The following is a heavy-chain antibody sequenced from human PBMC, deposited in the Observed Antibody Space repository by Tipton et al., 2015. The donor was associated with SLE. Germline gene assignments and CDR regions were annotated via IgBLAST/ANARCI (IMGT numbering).Heavy chain of an antibody. V-gene: IGHV3-23*01. CDR3: VKEGVYDSSGYSWMGYFDY. CDR2: IGGSGTIT. J-gene: IGHJ4*02. Sequence: GSLRLSCAASGLTFSSDAMSWVRQAPGKGLEWVSVIGGSGTITYYADSVKGRFTISRDNSKNTVYLQMSGLRVEDTAVYYCVKEGVYDSSGYSWMGYFDYWGQGTLVTVSS. D-gene: IGHD3-22*01. CDR1: GLTFSSDA.